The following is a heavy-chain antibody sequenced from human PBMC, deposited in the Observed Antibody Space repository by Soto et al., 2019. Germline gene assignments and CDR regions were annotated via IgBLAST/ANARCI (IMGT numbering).Heavy chain of an antibody. V-gene: IGHV4-59*08. CDR1: GGSISSYY. J-gene: IGHJ6*02. CDR3: ARLNGYCVSTGCHGYYGMDV. CDR2: IYYSGST. D-gene: IGHD2-2*03. Sequence: SETLSLTCTVSGGSISSYYWSWIRQPPGKGLEWIGYIYYSGSTNYNPSLKSRVTISVDTSKNQFSLKLSSVTAADTAVYYCARLNGYCVSTGCHGYYGMDVWAQGTTVTVS.